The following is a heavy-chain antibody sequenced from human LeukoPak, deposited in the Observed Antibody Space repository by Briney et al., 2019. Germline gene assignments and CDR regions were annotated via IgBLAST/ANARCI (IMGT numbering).Heavy chain of an antibody. CDR1: GFSFSSHE. V-gene: IGHV3-48*03. J-gene: IGHJ4*02. Sequence: GGSLRLSCAASGFSFSSHEMNWVRQAPGKGLEWVSYISSSGNTIYYADSVMGRFTISRDNAKSSLYLQMNSLRAEDTAVYCCAILDGGIDFDSWGQGTLVTVSS. CDR3: AILDGGIDFDS. CDR2: ISSSGNTI. D-gene: IGHD3-3*01.